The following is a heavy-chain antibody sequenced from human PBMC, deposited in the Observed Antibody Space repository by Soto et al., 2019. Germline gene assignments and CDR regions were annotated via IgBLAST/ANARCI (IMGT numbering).Heavy chain of an antibody. CDR1: GYSFTTYW. Sequence: GESLKISCKGSGYSFTTYWIGWVRQMPGKGLEWMGIIYPGDSDTRYGPSFQGQVTISADKSISTAYLQWSSLKASDTAMYYCARGGPLGARREDWFDPWGQGTLVTVSS. V-gene: IGHV5-51*01. J-gene: IGHJ5*02. D-gene: IGHD1-26*01. CDR2: IYPGDSDT. CDR3: ARGGPLGARREDWFDP.